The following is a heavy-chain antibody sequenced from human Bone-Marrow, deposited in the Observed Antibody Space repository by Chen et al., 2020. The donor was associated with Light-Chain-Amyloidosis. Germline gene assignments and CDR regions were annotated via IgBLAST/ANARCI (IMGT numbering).Heavy chain of an antibody. J-gene: IGHJ4*02. CDR3: ARDQQLVRQLFDY. CDR1: GFTFSSYG. CDR2: IRYDGSNK. V-gene: IGHV3-30*02. Sequence: QVQLVESGGGVVQPGGSLRLSCAASGFTFSSYGMHWVRQAPGKGLEWVAFIRYDGSNKYYADSVKGRFTISRDNSKNTLYLQMNSLRAEDTGVYYCARDQQLVRQLFDYWGQGTLVTVSS. D-gene: IGHD6-6*01.